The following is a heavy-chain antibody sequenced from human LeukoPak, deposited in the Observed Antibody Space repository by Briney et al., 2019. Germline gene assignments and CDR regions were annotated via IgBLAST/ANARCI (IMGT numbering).Heavy chain of an antibody. D-gene: IGHD3-22*01. Sequence: GGSLRLSCAASGFTFSNYWMSWVRQAPGKGLEWVANIKQDGSEKYYVDSVKGRFTISRDNAKNSLYLQMNSLRAEDTAVYYCARVGLHDSSGYYATSLYYFDYWGQGTLVTVSS. J-gene: IGHJ4*02. CDR1: GFTFSNYW. CDR3: ARVGLHDSSGYYATSLYYFDY. V-gene: IGHV3-7*01. CDR2: IKQDGSEK.